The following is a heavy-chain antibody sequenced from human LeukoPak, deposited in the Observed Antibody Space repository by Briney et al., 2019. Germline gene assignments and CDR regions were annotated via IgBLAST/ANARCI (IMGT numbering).Heavy chain of an antibody. CDR2: IYYSGST. CDR3: ARYTPGYSYEDY. J-gene: IGHJ4*02. CDR1: GGSISSYY. Sequence: ASETLSLTCTVSGGSISSYYWSWIRQPPGKGLEWIGYIYYSGSTNYNPSLKSRVTISVDTSKNQFSLKLSSVTAADTAVYYCARYTPGYSYEDYWGQGTLVTVSS. V-gene: IGHV4-59*12. D-gene: IGHD5-18*01.